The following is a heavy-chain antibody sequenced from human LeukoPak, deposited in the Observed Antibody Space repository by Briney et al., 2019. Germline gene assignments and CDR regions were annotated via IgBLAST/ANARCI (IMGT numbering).Heavy chain of an antibody. CDR1: GFSFSDYW. CDR2: INTDGTTT. J-gene: IGHJ3*02. V-gene: IGHV3-74*01. CDR3: VRGGLEPFDI. D-gene: IGHD1-1*01. Sequence: GGSLRLTCAPSGFSFSDYWMHWVRQAPGKGLAWVSRINTDGTTTNHADSVTGRFTISRDNAKNMLYLQMNSLRAEDTAVYYCVRGGLEPFDIWGQGTMVTVSS.